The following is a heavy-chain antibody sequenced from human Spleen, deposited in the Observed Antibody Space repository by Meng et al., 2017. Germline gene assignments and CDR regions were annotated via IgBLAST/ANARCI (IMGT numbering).Heavy chain of an antibody. CDR2: INHSGST. V-gene: IGHV4-34*01. CDR3: ARGPWLNWNYPAYFQH. J-gene: IGHJ1*01. Sequence: QGRLPQWGARLVKPSETLSLTCAVYGGSFSGYYWSWIRQPPGKGLEWIGEINHSGSTNYNPSLKSRVTISVDTSKNQFSLKLSSVTAADTAVYYCARGPWLNWNYPAYFQHWGQGTLVTVSS. D-gene: IGHD1-7*01. CDR1: GGSFSGYY.